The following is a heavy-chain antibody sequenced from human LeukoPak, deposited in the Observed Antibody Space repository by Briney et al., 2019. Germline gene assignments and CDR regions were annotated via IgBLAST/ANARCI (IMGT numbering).Heavy chain of an antibody. V-gene: IGHV1-18*04. D-gene: IGHD2-2*02. Sequence: ASVKVSCKASGYSFSRYFIHWVRQAPGQGLEWMGWISAYNGDTNYAQNLQGRVTMTTDTSTDTAYMELRSLRSDDTAVYYCARDGLSYTNPNNWFDPWGQGTLVTVSS. CDR2: ISAYNGDT. J-gene: IGHJ5*02. CDR1: GYSFSRYF. CDR3: ARDGLSYTNPNNWFDP.